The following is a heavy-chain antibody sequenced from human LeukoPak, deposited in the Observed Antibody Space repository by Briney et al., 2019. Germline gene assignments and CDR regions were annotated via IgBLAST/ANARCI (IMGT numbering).Heavy chain of an antibody. Sequence: GGSLRLSCAASGFTFSSYAMSWVRQAPGKGLEWVSGISGSGGSTYYADSVKGRFTISRDNSKNTLYLQMDSLRAEDTAVYYCAKDTYGGNLDYFDYWGQGTLVTVSS. J-gene: IGHJ4*02. CDR1: GFTFSSYA. V-gene: IGHV3-23*01. D-gene: IGHD4-23*01. CDR2: ISGSGGST. CDR3: AKDTYGGNLDYFDY.